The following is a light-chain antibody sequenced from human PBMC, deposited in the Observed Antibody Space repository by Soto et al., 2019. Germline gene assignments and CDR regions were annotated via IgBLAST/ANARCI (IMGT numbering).Light chain of an antibody. J-gene: IGLJ1*01. CDR3: SSYTSSSTLGV. CDR1: SSDVGGYNY. V-gene: IGLV2-14*01. CDR2: DVS. Sequence: QSALTQPASVSGSPGQSITISCTGTSSDVGGYNYVSWYQQHPGKAPKLMIYDVSNRPSGVSNRFSGSKSGNTASLTISGLQAEDEADYYCSSYTSSSTLGVFGTGTQLIVL.